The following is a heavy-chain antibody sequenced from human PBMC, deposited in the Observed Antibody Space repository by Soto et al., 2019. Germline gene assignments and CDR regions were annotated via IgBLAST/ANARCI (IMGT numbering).Heavy chain of an antibody. V-gene: IGHV4-34*01. CDR3: PRGWGYCSGGSCYKDYYYYMDV. D-gene: IGHD2-15*01. CDR2: INHSGST. CDR1: GGSFSGYY. Sequence: QVQLQQWGAGLLKPSETLSLTCAVYGGSFSGYYWSWTRQPPGKGLEWIGEINHSGSTNYNPSLKSRVTISVAPSKTQFSLKLSSGTAADTAVYYCPRGWGYCSGGSCYKDYYYYMDVWGKGTTVTVSS. J-gene: IGHJ6*03.